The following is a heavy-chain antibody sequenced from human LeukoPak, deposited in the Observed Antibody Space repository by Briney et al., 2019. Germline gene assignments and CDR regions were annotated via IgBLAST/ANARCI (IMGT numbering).Heavy chain of an antibody. Sequence: GGSLRLSCALSGLTFSDAWMSWVRQAPGKGLEWVGRIRNDRITDYATPVQGRFSISRDNSKKTFYLQMNSLRTEDTGMYFCTWMATIFTVDYWGQGTLDTVSS. J-gene: IGHJ4*02. D-gene: IGHD5-12*01. CDR1: GLTFSDAW. CDR2: IRNDRIT. V-gene: IGHV3-15*01. CDR3: TWMATIFTVDY.